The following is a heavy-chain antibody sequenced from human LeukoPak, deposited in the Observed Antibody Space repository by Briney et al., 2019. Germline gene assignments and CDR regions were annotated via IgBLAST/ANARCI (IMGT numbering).Heavy chain of an antibody. J-gene: IGHJ4*02. V-gene: IGHV3-48*01. D-gene: IGHD4-11*01. CDR2: ISSSTSTI. Sequence: PGGSLRLSCAASGFTFSSYSMNWVRQAPGKGLEWVSYISSSTSTIYYADSVKGRFTISRDSAKNSLYLQMNSLRAEDTAVHYCARDYSNYGGGFDYWGQGILVTVSS. CDR3: ARDYSNYGGGFDY. CDR1: GFTFSSYS.